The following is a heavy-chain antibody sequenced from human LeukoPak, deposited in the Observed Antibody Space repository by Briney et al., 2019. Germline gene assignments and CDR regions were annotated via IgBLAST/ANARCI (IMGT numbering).Heavy chain of an antibody. CDR1: GYTFTGYY. V-gene: IGHV1-2*06. Sequence: ASVKVSCKASGYTFTGYYMHWVRQAPGQGLEWMGRINPNSGGTNYAQKFQGRVTMTRDTSISTAYMELSRLRSDDTAVYYCASRKYYDSSGRPLDYWGQGTLVNVSS. D-gene: IGHD3-22*01. CDR3: ASRKYYDSSGRPLDY. J-gene: IGHJ4*02. CDR2: INPNSGGT.